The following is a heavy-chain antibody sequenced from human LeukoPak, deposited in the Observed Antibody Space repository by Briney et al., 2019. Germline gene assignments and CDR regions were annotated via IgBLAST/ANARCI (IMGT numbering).Heavy chain of an antibody. Sequence: CASVKVSCKASGYTFTGYYMHWVRQAPGQGLEWMVWINPNSGGTNYAQKFQGRVTMTRDTSISTAYMELSRLRSDDTAVYYCARGITQYCSSTSCYVDYFDYWGQGTLVTVSS. V-gene: IGHV1-2*02. J-gene: IGHJ4*02. D-gene: IGHD2-2*01. CDR2: INPNSGGT. CDR3: ARGITQYCSSTSCYVDYFDY. CDR1: GYTFTGYY.